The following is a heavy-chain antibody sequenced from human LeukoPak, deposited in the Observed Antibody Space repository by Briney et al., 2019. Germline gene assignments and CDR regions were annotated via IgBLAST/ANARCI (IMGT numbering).Heavy chain of an antibody. Sequence: GGSLRLSCAASGFTFSGSAMHWVRQASGRGLEWVGRIRTKTNNYATAYAASVNGRFTVSRDDSKNTAYIQINSLSTEYTAIYYCMSMSVQSCFGDCSGRSWGQGTPVTVSS. CDR1: GFTFSGSA. J-gene: IGHJ4*02. V-gene: IGHV3-73*01. CDR2: IRTKTNNYAT. D-gene: IGHD2-21*01. CDR3: MSMSVQSCFGDCSGRS.